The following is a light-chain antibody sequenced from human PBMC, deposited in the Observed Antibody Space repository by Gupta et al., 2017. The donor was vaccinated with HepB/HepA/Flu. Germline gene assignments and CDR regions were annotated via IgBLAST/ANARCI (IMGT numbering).Light chain of an antibody. Sequence: QSALTQPASVSGSPGQSITISCTATSNDFGDFNYVYWNQQHPGQAPKLFISDVSNRPSGVSNRFSGSKSGNTASLTISGLQAEDEADYYCSSFTYTTTLVVFGGGTRLTVL. CDR3: SSFTYTTTLVV. J-gene: IGLJ2*01. V-gene: IGLV2-14*03. CDR1: SNDFGDFNY. CDR2: DVS.